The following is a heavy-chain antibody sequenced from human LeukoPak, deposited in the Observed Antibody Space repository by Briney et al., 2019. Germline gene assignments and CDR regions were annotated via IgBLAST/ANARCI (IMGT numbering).Heavy chain of an antibody. CDR2: IYYSGST. CDR3: AANEGSDLDY. D-gene: IGHD1-1*01. V-gene: IGHV4-61*01. Sequence: KPSETLSLTCTVSGGSVSSGSYYWSWIRQPPGKGLEWIGYIYYSGSTNNNPSLKSRVTISVDTSKNQFSLKLSSVTAADTAVYYCAANEGSDLDYWGQGTLVTVSS. CDR1: GGSVSSGSYY. J-gene: IGHJ4*02.